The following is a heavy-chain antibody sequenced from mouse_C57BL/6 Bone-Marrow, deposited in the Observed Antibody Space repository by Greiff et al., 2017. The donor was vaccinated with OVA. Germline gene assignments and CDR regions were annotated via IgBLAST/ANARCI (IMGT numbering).Heavy chain of an antibody. CDR2: ISNGGGST. CDR3: ARPPYSNYTYWYFDV. CDR1: GFTFSDYY. J-gene: IGHJ1*03. Sequence: EVQVVESGGGLVQPGGSLKLSCAASGFTFSDYYMYWVRQTPEKRLEWVAYISNGGGSTYYPDTVKGRFTISRDNAKNTLYLQMSRLKSEDTAMYYCARPPYSNYTYWYFDVWGTGTTVTVSS. V-gene: IGHV5-12*01. D-gene: IGHD2-5*01.